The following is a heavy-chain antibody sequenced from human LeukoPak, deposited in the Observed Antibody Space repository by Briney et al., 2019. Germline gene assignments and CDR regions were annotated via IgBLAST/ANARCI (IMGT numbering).Heavy chain of an antibody. CDR2: IYPGDSDT. CDR3: ATNTVFRGIHAFDI. J-gene: IGHJ3*02. V-gene: IGHV5-51*01. CDR1: GYSFTSYW. Sequence: GESLKISCKGSGYSFTSYWIGWVRQMPGKGLEWMGIIYPGDSDTRYSPSFQGQVTISADKSIGTAYLQWSSLKASDSAMYYCATNTVFRGIHAFDIWGQGTMVTVSS. D-gene: IGHD3-10*01.